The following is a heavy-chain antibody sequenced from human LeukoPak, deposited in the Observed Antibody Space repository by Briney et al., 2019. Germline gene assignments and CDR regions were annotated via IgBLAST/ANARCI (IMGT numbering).Heavy chain of an antibody. CDR2: INPNSGGT. J-gene: IGHJ6*03. D-gene: IGHD2-2*01. CDR3: ARDGRYCSSTSCPYDYYYMDV. Sequence: ASVKVSCKASGYTFTGYYMHWVRQAPGQGLEWMGWINPNSGGTNYAQKFQGRVTMTRDTSISTAYMELSRLRSDDTAVYYCARDGRYCSSTSCPYDYYYMDVWGKGTTVTVSS. CDR1: GYTFTGYY. V-gene: IGHV1-2*02.